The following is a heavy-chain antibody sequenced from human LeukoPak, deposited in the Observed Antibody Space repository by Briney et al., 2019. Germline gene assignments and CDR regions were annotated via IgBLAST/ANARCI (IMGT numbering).Heavy chain of an antibody. J-gene: IGHJ4*02. CDR2: IYYSGHT. V-gene: IGHV4-39*01. CDR3: ARYSGSPLVYFDY. CDR1: GGSISSSDYY. D-gene: IGHD1-26*01. Sequence: PSETLSLTCTVSGGSISSSDYYWGWIRQPPGKGLEWIGSIYYSGHTYYNPSFTSRVTMSVDTSKNRFSLRLSSVTAADTAVYYCARYSGSPLVYFDYWGQGSLVTVSS.